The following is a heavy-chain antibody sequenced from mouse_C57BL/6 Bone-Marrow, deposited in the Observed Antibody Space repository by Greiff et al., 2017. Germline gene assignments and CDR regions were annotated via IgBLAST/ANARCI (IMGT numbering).Heavy chain of an antibody. CDR2: IDPSDSYT. D-gene: IGHD1-1*01. V-gene: IGHV1-50*01. Sequence: QVQLQQPGAELVKPGASVKLSCKASGYTFTRYWMQWVKQRPGQGLEWIGEIDPSDSYTNYNQKFKGKATLTVDTSSSTAYMQLSSLTSEDSAVYYLARDHYGRSCGFAYGGQGTVVTVSA. J-gene: IGHJ3*01. CDR3: ARDHYGRSCGFAY. CDR1: GYTFTRYW.